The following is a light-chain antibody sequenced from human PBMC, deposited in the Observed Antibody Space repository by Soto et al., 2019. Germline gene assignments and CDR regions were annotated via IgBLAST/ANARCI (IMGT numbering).Light chain of an antibody. CDR1: QSISSW. J-gene: IGKJ1*01. V-gene: IGKV1-5*01. CDR3: QKYNSAPWT. CDR2: DAS. Sequence: DIQMTQSPSTLSASVGDRVTITCRASQSISSWLAWYQQKPGKAPKLLIYDASSLESGVPSRFSGSGSGTDFILTISSLQPEDVATYYCQKYNSAPWTFGQGTKVDI.